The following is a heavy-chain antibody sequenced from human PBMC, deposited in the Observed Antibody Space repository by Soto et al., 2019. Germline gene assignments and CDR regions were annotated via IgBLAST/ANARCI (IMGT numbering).Heavy chain of an antibody. CDR1: GDSVSSNSAG. CDR2: TYYRSKWYY. J-gene: IGHJ4*01. CDR3: ARGEQYSGRIFDY. V-gene: IGHV6-1*01. D-gene: IGHD1-26*01. Sequence: SQTLSLTCAITGDSVSSNSAGWSWVRQSPSRGLEWLGRTYYRSKWYYEYAVSVRGRIAINPDTSKNQYSLQLNSVTPEDTAVYFCARGEQYSGRIFDYWGQGTLVTVSS.